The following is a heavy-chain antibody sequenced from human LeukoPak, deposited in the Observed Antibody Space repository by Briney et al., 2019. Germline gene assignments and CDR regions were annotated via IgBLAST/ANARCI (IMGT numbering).Heavy chain of an antibody. Sequence: GGSLRLSCAASGFTFSSYGMHWVRQAPGKGLEWVAVIWYDGSNKYYADSVKGRFTISRDNSKNTLYLQMNSLRAEDTAVYYCARAHDIPGHFDYWGQGTLVTVSS. J-gene: IGHJ4*02. CDR3: ARAHDIPGHFDY. CDR1: GFTFSSYG. D-gene: IGHD3-9*01. CDR2: IWYDGSNK. V-gene: IGHV3-33*01.